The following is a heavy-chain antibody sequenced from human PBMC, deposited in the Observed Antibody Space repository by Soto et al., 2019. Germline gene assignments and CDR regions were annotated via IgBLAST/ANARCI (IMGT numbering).Heavy chain of an antibody. Sequence: QVQLVESGGGVVQPGRSLRLSCAASGFTFRNYAMHWVRQAPGKGLEWVAVISYDGSNKYYADSVKGRFTISRDNSKNTLYLQMNSLRAEYTAVYYCARGGGYDFWSGYPFDYWGQGTLVTVSS. CDR1: GFTFRNYA. J-gene: IGHJ4*02. V-gene: IGHV3-30-3*01. CDR2: ISYDGSNK. CDR3: ARGGGYDFWSGYPFDY. D-gene: IGHD3-3*01.